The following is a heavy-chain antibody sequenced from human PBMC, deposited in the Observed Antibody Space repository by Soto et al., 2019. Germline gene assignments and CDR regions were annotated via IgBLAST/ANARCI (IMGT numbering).Heavy chain of an antibody. CDR3: AADRSTAAATRGY. J-gene: IGHJ4*02. V-gene: IGHV1-58*01. D-gene: IGHD3-10*01. CDR1: GFTFTSSA. Sequence: ASVKVSCKASGFTFTSSAVQWVRQARGQRLEWIGWIVVGSGNTNYAQKFQERVTITRDMSTSTAYMELSSLRSDDTAVYYCAADRSTAAATRGYWGQGTLVTVSS. CDR2: IVVGSGNT.